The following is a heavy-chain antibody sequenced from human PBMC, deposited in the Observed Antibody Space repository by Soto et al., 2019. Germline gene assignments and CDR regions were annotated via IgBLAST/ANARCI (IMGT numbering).Heavy chain of an antibody. CDR2: IYYSGST. D-gene: IGHD2-2*01. Sequence: SETLSLTCTVSGGSISSSSYYWGWIRQPPGKGLEWIGSIYYSGSTYYNPSLKSRVTISVDTSKNQFSLKLSSVTAADTAVYYCAGWGGDCSSTSCYDYWGQGTLVTVSS. CDR3: AGWGGDCSSTSCYDY. V-gene: IGHV4-39*07. CDR1: GGSISSSSYY. J-gene: IGHJ4*02.